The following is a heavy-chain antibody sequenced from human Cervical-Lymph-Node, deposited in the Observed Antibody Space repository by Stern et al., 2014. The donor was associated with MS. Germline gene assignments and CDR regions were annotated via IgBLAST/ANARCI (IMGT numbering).Heavy chain of an antibody. V-gene: IGHV2-70*15. CDR1: GFSLNTGGMC. CDR3: ARISSTLIPDY. D-gene: IGHD5/OR15-5a*01. J-gene: IGHJ4*02. CDR2: IDWDDGK. Sequence: QVTLRESGPALVKPRQTLTLTCTFSGFSLNTGGMCVIWIRQPPGKALEWLARIDWDDGKYYSTSLKTRLTISQDTSKNQVVLTLTDMGPLDTATYYCARISSTLIPDYWGQGALVTVSS.